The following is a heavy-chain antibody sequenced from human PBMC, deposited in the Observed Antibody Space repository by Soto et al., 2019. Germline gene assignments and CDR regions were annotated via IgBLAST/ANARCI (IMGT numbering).Heavy chain of an antibody. V-gene: IGHV4-30-4*01. CDR3: AREDDGGDRDYYGLDV. CDR1: GGSISSDHYH. J-gene: IGHJ6*02. Sequence: PSETLSLTCTVSGGSISSDHYHWTWIRQPPGKGLEWIGYIHYSGSIYHNPSLQSRVTMSVDTSKNLFSLKLSSVTAADTAVYFCAREDDGGDRDYYGLDVWGQGTTVTVSS. CDR2: IHYSGSI. D-gene: IGHD2-21*02.